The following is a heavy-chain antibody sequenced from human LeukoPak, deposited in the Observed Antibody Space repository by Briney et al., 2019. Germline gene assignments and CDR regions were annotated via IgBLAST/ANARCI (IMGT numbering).Heavy chain of an antibody. CDR1: GYTFTSYG. Sequence: GASVKVSCKASGYTFTSYGISWVRQAPGQGLEWMGWISAYNGNTNYAQKLQGRVTMTTDTSTSTAYMELRSLRSDDTAVYYCARGSVPTMIGLDDAFDIWGQGTMVTVSS. J-gene: IGHJ3*02. D-gene: IGHD3-22*01. CDR2: ISAYNGNT. V-gene: IGHV1-18*01. CDR3: ARGSVPTMIGLDDAFDI.